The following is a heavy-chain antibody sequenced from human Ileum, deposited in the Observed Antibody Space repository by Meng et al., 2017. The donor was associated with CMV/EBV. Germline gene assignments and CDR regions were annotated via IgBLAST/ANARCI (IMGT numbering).Heavy chain of an antibody. CDR3: ARESELLRFDH. Sequence: QIQLQQCGPGLVNPSQTLSLTCDISGDSVSTNNVAWNWIRQSPMRGLEWLGRTAYRSKWDYEYSVSVKSRITISPDTSKNQFSLQLRSVTPEDTAVYYCARESELLRFDHWGQGTLVTVSS. D-gene: IGHD6-6*01. CDR2: TAYRSKWDY. CDR1: GDSVSTNNVA. J-gene: IGHJ4*02. V-gene: IGHV6-1*01.